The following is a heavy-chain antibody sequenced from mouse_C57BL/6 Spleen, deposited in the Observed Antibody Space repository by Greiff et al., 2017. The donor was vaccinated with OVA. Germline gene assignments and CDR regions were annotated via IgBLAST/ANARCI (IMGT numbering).Heavy chain of an antibody. Sequence: VQLQQSGPELVKPGASVKISCKASGYTFTDYYMNWVKQSHGKSLEWIGDINPNNGGTSYNQKFKGKATLTVDKSSSTAYMELRSLTSEDSAVYYCARWITTVVSYFDYWGQGTTLTVSS. CDR1: GYTFTDYY. D-gene: IGHD1-1*01. J-gene: IGHJ2*01. CDR2: INPNNGGT. V-gene: IGHV1-26*01. CDR3: ARWITTVVSYFDY.